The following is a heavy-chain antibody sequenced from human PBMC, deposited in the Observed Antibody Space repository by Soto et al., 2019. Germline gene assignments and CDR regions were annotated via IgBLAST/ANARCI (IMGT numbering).Heavy chain of an antibody. V-gene: IGHV4-39*01. D-gene: IGHD6-13*01. CDR2: IYYSGST. J-gene: IGHJ5*02. CDR3: ARHRGISEAGTQGWFDP. Sequence: XATLALTFSVSGDCIRSGDDFWAWIRQPPGKGLEWIGSIYYSGSTYQNPSLKSRVTISVDTSKNQFSLKLSSVTAADTAVYYCARHRGISEAGTQGWFDPWGQGTLVTVSS. CDR1: GDCIRSGDDF.